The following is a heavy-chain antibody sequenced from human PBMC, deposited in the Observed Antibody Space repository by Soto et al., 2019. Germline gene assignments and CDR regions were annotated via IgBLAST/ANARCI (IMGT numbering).Heavy chain of an antibody. J-gene: IGHJ6*02. V-gene: IGHV4-34*01. CDR3: ARAYSSSWYYYYYGMDV. D-gene: IGHD6-13*01. CDR2: INHSGST. Sequence: SETLSLACAVYGGSFSCYYGIWIRQPPGKGLEWIGEINHSGSTNYNPSLKSRVTISVDTPKNQFSLKLSSVTAADTAVYYCARAYSSSWYYYYYGMDVWGQGTTVTVSS. CDR1: GGSFSCYY.